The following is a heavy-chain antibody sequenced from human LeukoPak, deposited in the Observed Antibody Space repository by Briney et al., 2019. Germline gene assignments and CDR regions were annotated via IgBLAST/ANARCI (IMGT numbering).Heavy chain of an antibody. D-gene: IGHD6-6*01. J-gene: IGHJ6*03. CDR1: GASISSSS. CDR2: ISNNGKT. Sequence: SETLSLTCTVSGASISSSSWTWIRQSPGKGLESLGFISNNGKTKYKSSFEGRVSMSLDTSKSQFSLTLSSVTAADTAVYFCARRIHSGTVRHLLYSFMDVWGKGTTVIVS. CDR3: ARRIHSGTVRHLLYSFMDV. V-gene: IGHV4-59*08.